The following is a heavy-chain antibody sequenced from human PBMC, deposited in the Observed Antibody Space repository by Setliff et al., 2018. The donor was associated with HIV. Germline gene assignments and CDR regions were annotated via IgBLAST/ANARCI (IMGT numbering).Heavy chain of an antibody. J-gene: IGHJ3*02. CDR2: VYHSGST. CDR3: ARVSTILGGAFDI. CDR1: GGSFSGYY. D-gene: IGHD5-12*01. Sequence: SETLSLTCAVYGGSFSGYYWTWIRQPPGKGLEWIGYVYHSGSTNYNPSLKSRVTISVDTSKKQVSLKLSSVTAADTAVYYCARVSTILGGAFDIWGQGTMVTVSS. V-gene: IGHV4-34*01.